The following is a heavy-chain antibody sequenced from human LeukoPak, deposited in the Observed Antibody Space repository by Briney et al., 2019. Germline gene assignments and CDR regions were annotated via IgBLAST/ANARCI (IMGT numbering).Heavy chain of an antibody. J-gene: IGHJ4*02. V-gene: IGHV4-59*08. CDR1: GGSINGFH. CDR2: TYYAGST. Sequence: PSETLSLTCTVSGGSINGFHWSWIRQPPGQGLEYIGYTYYAGSTNYNPSLKSRVTMSVDTSKNQFSLNLSSVTAADTAVYYCARLGKLGTAHYFDYWGQGTLVTVSS. D-gene: IGHD7-27*01. CDR3: ARLGKLGTAHYFDY.